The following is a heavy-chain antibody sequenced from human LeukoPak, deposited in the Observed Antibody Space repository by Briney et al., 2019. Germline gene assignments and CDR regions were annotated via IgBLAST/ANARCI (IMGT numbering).Heavy chain of an antibody. CDR1: GFTFSSYD. D-gene: IGHD6-19*01. CDR2: IGTAGDT. V-gene: IGHV3-13*04. CDR3: ARSDSAVAVGAFDI. Sequence: GGSLRLSCAASGFTFSSYDMHWVRQATGKGPEWVSAIGTAGDTYYPGSVKGRFTISRENAKNSLYLQMNSLRAGDTAVYYCARSDSAVAVGAFDIWGQGTMVTVSS. J-gene: IGHJ3*02.